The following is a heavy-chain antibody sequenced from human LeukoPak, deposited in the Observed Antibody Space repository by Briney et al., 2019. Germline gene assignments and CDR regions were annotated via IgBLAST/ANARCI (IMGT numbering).Heavy chain of an antibody. CDR1: GGSISSSNW. CDR2: IYHSGST. J-gene: IGHJ5*02. D-gene: IGHD3-10*01. Sequence: PSETLSLTCAVSGGSISSSNWWSWVRQPPGKGLEWIGEIYHSGSTNYNPSLKSRVTMSVDTSKNQFSLKLRSVTAADTAVYYCARDSGTTGEVKFDPWGQGTLVTVSS. V-gene: IGHV4-4*02. CDR3: ARDSGTTGEVKFDP.